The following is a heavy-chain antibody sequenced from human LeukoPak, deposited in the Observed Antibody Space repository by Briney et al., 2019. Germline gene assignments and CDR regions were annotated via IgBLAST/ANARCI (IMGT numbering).Heavy chain of an antibody. J-gene: IGHJ4*02. CDR3: AKGGGGRFLEWLSD. D-gene: IGHD3-3*01. V-gene: IGHV3-9*03. Sequence: ALSPARAVAGRTFGEYSRYWGPQAQEKSMEWVSGISWNSGSIAYADSAKGRFSISRDNAQNSLYLQMNSLRAEDMALYYCAKGGGGRFLEWLSDWGQGTLVTVSS. CDR2: ISWNSGSI. CDR1: GRTFGEYS.